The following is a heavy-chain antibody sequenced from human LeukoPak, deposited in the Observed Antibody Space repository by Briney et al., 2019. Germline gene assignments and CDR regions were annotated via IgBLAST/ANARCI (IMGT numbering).Heavy chain of an antibody. D-gene: IGHD3-22*01. CDR2: IIPIFGTA. V-gene: IGHV1-69*05. CDR3: ARGGWDYYDSSGYIDY. Sequence: SVKVSCKASGGTFSSYAISWVRQAPGQGLEWMGGIIPIFGTANYAQKLQGRVTMTTDTSTSTAYMELRSLRSDDTAVYYCARGGWDYYDSSGYIDYWGQGTLVTVSS. J-gene: IGHJ4*02. CDR1: GGTFSSYA.